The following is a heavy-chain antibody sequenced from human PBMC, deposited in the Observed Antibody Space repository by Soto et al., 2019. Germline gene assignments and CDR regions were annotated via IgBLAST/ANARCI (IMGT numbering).Heavy chain of an antibody. Sequence: EILSITCAVTGGSISRHYWSWMGEAAWLGLEWIARIYTSGSTNHNPSLKSRVTMSVDTSKDQFSLKLSYVTAADTAVHYCARDGIAVAGNPGGYYYYGMEVWGQGPTVT. D-gene: IGHD6-19*01. CDR3: ARDGIAVAGNPGGYYYYGMEV. J-gene: IGHJ6*02. V-gene: IGHV4-4*07. CDR1: GGSISRHY. CDR2: IYTSGST.